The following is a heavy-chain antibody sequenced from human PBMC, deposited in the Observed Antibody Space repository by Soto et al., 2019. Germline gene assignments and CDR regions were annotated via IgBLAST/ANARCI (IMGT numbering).Heavy chain of an antibody. CDR3: ARRWTTGEIDY. Sequence: QVQLVQSGGEVKKPGASVKVSCKASGYIFNSFGISWVRQAPGQGLEWMGWISAYTGNTKYAQNFQGRVTMTTDTSTSTAYRELRRLRSDDTAEYYCARRWTTGEIDYWGQGTLVTVSS. D-gene: IGHD4-17*01. V-gene: IGHV1-18*01. J-gene: IGHJ4*02. CDR1: GYIFNSFG. CDR2: ISAYTGNT.